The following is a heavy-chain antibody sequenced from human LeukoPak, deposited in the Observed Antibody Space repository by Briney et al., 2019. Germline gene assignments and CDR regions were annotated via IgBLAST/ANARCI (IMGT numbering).Heavy chain of an antibody. J-gene: IGHJ4*02. D-gene: IGHD5-24*01. V-gene: IGHV4-59*08. CDR1: GGSMRSHY. CDR2: ISYTGST. CDR3: ARNRDGYNSFDY. Sequence: SETLSLTCTVSGGSMRSHYWNWIRQPPGTGLEWIGYISYTGSTNYNPSLMSRLTMSVDTSNHHFSVRLSSVTAADTAVYYCARNRDGYNSFDYWGQGTLVTVSS.